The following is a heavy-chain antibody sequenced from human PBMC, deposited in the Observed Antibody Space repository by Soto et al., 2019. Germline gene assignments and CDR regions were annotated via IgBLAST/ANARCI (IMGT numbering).Heavy chain of an antibody. V-gene: IGHV5-51*01. Sequence: PGESLKISCKGSGYSFTSYWIGWVRQMPGKGLEWMGIIYPGDSDTRYSPSFQGQVTISADKSISTAYLQWSSLKASDTAMYYCARHRYYYDSSGYYEGGAFDYWGQGTLVTVSS. CDR2: IYPGDSDT. D-gene: IGHD3-22*01. CDR1: GYSFTSYW. CDR3: ARHRYYYDSSGYYEGGAFDY. J-gene: IGHJ4*02.